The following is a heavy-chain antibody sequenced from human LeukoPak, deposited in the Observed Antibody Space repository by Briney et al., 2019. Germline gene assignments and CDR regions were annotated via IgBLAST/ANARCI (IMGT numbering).Heavy chain of an antibody. Sequence: GASVKVSCKASGYTFTSYGISWVQQAPGQGLEWMGWISAYNGNTNYAQKLQGRVTMTTDTSTSTAYMELRSLRSDDTAVYYCARAWGFGELLSWFDPWGQGTLVTVSS. J-gene: IGHJ5*02. CDR1: GYTFTSYG. D-gene: IGHD3-10*01. V-gene: IGHV1-18*01. CDR2: ISAYNGNT. CDR3: ARAWGFGELLSWFDP.